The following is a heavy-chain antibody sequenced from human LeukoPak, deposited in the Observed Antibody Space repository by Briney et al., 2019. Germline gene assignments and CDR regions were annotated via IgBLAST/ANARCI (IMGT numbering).Heavy chain of an antibody. V-gene: IGHV3-23*01. CDR1: GFTFSSYG. D-gene: IGHD3-10*01. Sequence: QTGGSLRLSCAASGFTFSSYGMSWVRQAPGKGLERVSAISGSGGSTYYADSVKGRFTISRDNSKNTLYLQMNSLRAEDTAVYYCANSPYGWFGELPKTFDYWGQGTLVTVSS. J-gene: IGHJ4*02. CDR3: ANSPYGWFGELPKTFDY. CDR2: ISGSGGST.